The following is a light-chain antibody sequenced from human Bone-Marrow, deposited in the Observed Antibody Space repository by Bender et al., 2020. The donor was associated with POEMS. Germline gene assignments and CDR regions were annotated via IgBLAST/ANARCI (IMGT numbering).Light chain of an antibody. CDR1: SSDLGRSDY. Sequence: QSALTQPASVSGSPGQSITISCTGTSSDLGRSDYVSWHQQLPGKAPNLLIYDVRHRPSGVSDRFSGSKSANTASLPISGLQAEDESHYYCTSYIFSITLFGGGTTVTVL. V-gene: IGLV2-14*03. CDR2: DVR. CDR3: TSYIFSITL. J-gene: IGLJ2*01.